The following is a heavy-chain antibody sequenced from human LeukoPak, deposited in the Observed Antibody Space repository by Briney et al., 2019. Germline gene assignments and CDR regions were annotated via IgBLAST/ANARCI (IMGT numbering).Heavy chain of an antibody. D-gene: IGHD3-22*01. V-gene: IGHV3-30*18. CDR3: AKDLSVCGYSPFDY. CDR1: GFTFSSYA. CDR2: ISYDGSNK. Sequence: PGRSLRLSCAASGFTFSSYAMHWVRQAPGKGLEWVAVISYDGSNKYYADSVKGRFTISRDDSKNTLYLQMNSLRAEDTAVYYCAKDLSVCGYSPFDYWGQGTLVTVSS. J-gene: IGHJ4*02.